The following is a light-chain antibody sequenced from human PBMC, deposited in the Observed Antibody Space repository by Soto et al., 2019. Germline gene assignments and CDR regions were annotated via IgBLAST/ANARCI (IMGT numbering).Light chain of an antibody. J-gene: IGKJ4*01. Sequence: EIVMTQSPATLSVSPGESATLSCRASQSVSNNLAWYQQKPGQAPRLLIYGASARATGIPARFSGSGSGTDSTLTISSLQSADFADSYCQQYNNLSLTFGGGTKVEIK. CDR3: QQYNNLSLT. CDR2: GAS. V-gene: IGKV3-15*01. CDR1: QSVSNN.